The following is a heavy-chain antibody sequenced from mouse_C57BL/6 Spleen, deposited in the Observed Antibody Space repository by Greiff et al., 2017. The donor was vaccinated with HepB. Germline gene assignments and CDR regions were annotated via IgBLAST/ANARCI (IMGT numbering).Heavy chain of an antibody. V-gene: IGHV5-4*01. CDR3: ARDYDGSQYYFDY. CDR1: GFTFSSYA. J-gene: IGHJ2*01. CDR2: ISDGGSYT. Sequence: EVQWVESGGGLVKPGGSLKLSCAASGFTFSSYAMSWVRQTPEKRLEWVATISDGGSYTYYPDNVKGRFTISRDNAKNNLYLQMSHLKSEDTAMYYCARDYDGSQYYFDYWGQGTTLTVSS. D-gene: IGHD1-1*01.